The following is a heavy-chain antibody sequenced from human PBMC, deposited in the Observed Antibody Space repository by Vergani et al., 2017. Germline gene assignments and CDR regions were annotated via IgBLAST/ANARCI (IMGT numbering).Heavy chain of an antibody. V-gene: IGHV3-21*06. D-gene: IGHD3-22*01. CDR2: ISGRSNYI. Sequence: EVQLQESGGGLVTPGGSLRVSCAASGFSFSTYSINWVRQAPGKGLEWVSSISGRSNYIYYGDSLKGLFTISRDNSKNSVYLQMNSLKAEDTAIYYCARKKYYDSKDYYQVEPFDYWGQGTLVTGSS. J-gene: IGHJ4*02. CDR3: ARKKYYDSKDYYQVEPFDY. CDR1: GFSFSTYS.